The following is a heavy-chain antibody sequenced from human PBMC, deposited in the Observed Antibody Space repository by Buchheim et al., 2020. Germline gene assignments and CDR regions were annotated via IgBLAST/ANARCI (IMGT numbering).Heavy chain of an antibody. Sequence: QVQLVQSGAEVKKPGASVKVSCKASGYTFTSYDINWVRQATGQGLEWMGWISAYNGNTNYAQKLQGRVTMTTDTSTSTAYMELRSLRSDDTAVYYCARGLEDIVVVVAATPAVPPEYYFDYWGQGTL. V-gene: IGHV1-18*01. J-gene: IGHJ4*02. CDR1: GYTFTSYD. CDR3: ARGLEDIVVVVAATPAVPPEYYFDY. CDR2: ISAYNGNT. D-gene: IGHD2-15*01.